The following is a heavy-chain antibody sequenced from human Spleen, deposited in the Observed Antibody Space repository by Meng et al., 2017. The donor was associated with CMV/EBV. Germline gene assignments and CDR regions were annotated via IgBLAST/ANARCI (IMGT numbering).Heavy chain of an antibody. D-gene: IGHD6-13*01. CDR3: ARGAGYSSSWGAFDI. Sequence: GGSLRLSCAASGFTFSSYEMNWVRQAPGKGLEWVSYISSSGSTIYYADSVKGRFTISRDNAKNSLYLQINSLRAEDTAVYYCARGAGYSSSWGAFDIWGQGTMVTVSS. CDR1: GFTFSSYE. V-gene: IGHV3-48*03. J-gene: IGHJ3*02. CDR2: ISSSGSTI.